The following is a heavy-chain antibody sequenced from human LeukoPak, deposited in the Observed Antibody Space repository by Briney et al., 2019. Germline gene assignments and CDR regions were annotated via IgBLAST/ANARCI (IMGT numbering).Heavy chain of an antibody. CDR2: IIPILGIA. CDR1: GGTFSSYA. D-gene: IGHD5-24*01. V-gene: IGHV1-69*04. Sequence: SVKVSCKASGGTFSSYAISWVRQAPGQGLEWMGRIIPILGIANYAQKFQGRVTITADKSTSPAYMELSSLRSEDTAVYYCAVRRDGYSSNFDYWGQGTLVTVSS. CDR3: AVRRDGYSSNFDY. J-gene: IGHJ4*02.